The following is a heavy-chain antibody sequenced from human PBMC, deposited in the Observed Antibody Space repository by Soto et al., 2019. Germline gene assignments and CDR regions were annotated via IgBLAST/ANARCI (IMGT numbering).Heavy chain of an antibody. D-gene: IGHD6-6*01. V-gene: IGHV3-21*01. CDR3: AREAARNYGMDV. CDR1: GFTFSSYS. CDR2: ISSSSSYI. Sequence: EVQLVESGGGLVKPGGSLRLSCAASGFTFSSYSMNWVRQAPGKGLEWVSSISSSSSYIYYADSVKGRFTISRDNAKNSLYLQMNSLRAEDTAVYYCAREAARNYGMDVWGQGTTVTVSS. J-gene: IGHJ6*02.